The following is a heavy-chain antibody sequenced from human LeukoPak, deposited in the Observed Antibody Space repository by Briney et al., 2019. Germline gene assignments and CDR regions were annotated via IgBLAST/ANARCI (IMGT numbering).Heavy chain of an antibody. V-gene: IGHV4-34*01. CDR3: ARRYDFWSGYEDY. CDR1: GGYFRGYY. CDR2: INHSGST. Sequence: SETLSHTRAVYGGYFRGYYWRWLRPPPAKGLAWIGEINHSGSTNYNPSLKSRVTISVDTSKNQFSLKLSSVTAADTAVYYCARRYDFWSGYEDYWGQGTLVTVSS. D-gene: IGHD3-3*01. J-gene: IGHJ4*02.